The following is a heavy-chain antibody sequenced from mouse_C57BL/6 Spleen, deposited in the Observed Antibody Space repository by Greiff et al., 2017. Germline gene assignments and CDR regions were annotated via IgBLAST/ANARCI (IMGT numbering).Heavy chain of an antibody. CDR2: IHPNSGST. D-gene: IGHD2-10*01. J-gene: IGHJ2*01. CDR1: GYTFTSYW. CDR3: ARRSLLDLYFDY. Sequence: QVQLQQPGAELVKPGASVKLSCKASGYTFTSYWMHWVKQRPGQGLEWIGMIHPNSGSTNYNEKFKSKATLTVDKSSSTAYMQLRSLTSEDSAVYYCARRSLLDLYFDYWGQGTTLTVSS. V-gene: IGHV1-64*01.